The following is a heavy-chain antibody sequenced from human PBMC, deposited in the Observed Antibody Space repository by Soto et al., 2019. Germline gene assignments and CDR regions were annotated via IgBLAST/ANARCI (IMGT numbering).Heavy chain of an antibody. J-gene: IGHJ3*02. CDR2: IIPIFGTA. CDR3: ARGSIAAAVWTGAFDI. CDR1: GGTFSSYG. Sequence: QVQLVQSGAEVKKPGSSVKVSCKASGGTFSSYGISWVRQAPGQGLEWMGGIIPIFGTAHYAQKFQGRVTITADESTSTVYMDLSSLKSEDTAVYYCARGSIAAAVWTGAFDIWGQGTMVTVSA. V-gene: IGHV1-69*12. D-gene: IGHD6-13*01.